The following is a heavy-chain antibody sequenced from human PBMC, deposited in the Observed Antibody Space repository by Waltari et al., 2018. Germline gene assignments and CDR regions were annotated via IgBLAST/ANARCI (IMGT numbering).Heavy chain of an antibody. D-gene: IGHD3-22*01. CDR1: GFTFSSYA. Sequence: QVQLVESGGGVVQPGRSLRLSCAASGFTFSSYAMHWVRPAPGKGLEWVAVISYDGSNKYYADSVKGRFTISRDNSKNTLYLQMNSLRAEDTAVYYCARRPPTDYYDSSGPFDYWGQGTLVTVSS. J-gene: IGHJ4*02. CDR3: ARRPPTDYYDSSGPFDY. V-gene: IGHV3-30-3*01. CDR2: ISYDGSNK.